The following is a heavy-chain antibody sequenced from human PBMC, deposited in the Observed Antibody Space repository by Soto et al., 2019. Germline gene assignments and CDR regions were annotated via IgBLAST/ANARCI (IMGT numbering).Heavy chain of an antibody. D-gene: IGHD3-10*01. J-gene: IGHJ5*02. Sequence: QLHLVKSGAEVKKPGASVKVSCKASGYTFISYGINWVRQAPGQGLEWVGWISPYNGDATHAQKCQGRVTMTTDTSTSTAYMELRSLRPDDTAIYFWARGSSVSFGPLRNWFDPWGQGTLVTVSS. CDR2: ISPYNGDA. CDR1: GYTFISYG. V-gene: IGHV1-18*01. CDR3: ARGSSVSFGPLRNWFDP.